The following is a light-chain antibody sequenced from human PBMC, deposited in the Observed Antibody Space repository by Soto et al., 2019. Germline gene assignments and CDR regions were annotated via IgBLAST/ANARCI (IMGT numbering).Light chain of an antibody. CDR1: QSVSSSY. CDR2: GAS. CDR3: QQYGSSQGIT. V-gene: IGKV3-20*01. Sequence: EIVLTLSPGTLSLSPGEGATLSCRASQSVSSSYLAWYQQKPGQAPRLLIYGASSRATGIQDRFSGSGSGTDFTLNISRLEHEDFAVYYCQQYGSSQGITVGPGTRLKI. J-gene: IGKJ5*01.